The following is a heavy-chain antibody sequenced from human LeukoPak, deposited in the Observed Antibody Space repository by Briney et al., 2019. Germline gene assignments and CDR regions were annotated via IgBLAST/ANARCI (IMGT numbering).Heavy chain of an antibody. V-gene: IGHV3-7*04. D-gene: IGHD3-10*01. CDR2: IKQDGSEA. CDR3: TRDALFGSGRTHLDF. J-gene: IGHJ4*02. CDR1: EFTFNRYW. Sequence: PGGSLRLSCAASEFTFNRYWMSWVRQAPGKGLQWVASIKQDGSEAHYVDSVKGRFTISRDNAKNSLSLQMNSLNVDDTGVYFCTRDALFGSGRTHLDFWSQGTLVSVSS.